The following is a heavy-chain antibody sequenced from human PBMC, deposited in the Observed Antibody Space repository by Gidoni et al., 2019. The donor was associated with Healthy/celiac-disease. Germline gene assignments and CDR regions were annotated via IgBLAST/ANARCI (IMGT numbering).Heavy chain of an antibody. D-gene: IGHD2-2*01. Sequence: QLQLVESGGGVVQPGRSPSLSCASSGFPFSSYAMHWVRQAPGKGLEWVEVISYDGSNKYYADSVKGRFTISRDNSKNTLYLQMNSLRAEDTAVYYCARDRYREFDMPLDYWGQGTLVTVSS. V-gene: IGHV3-30-3*01. J-gene: IGHJ4*02. CDR3: ARDRYREFDMPLDY. CDR2: ISYDGSNK. CDR1: GFPFSSYA.